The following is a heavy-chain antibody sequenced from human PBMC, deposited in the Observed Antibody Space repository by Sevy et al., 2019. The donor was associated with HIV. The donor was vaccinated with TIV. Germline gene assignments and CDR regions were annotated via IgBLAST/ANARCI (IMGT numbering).Heavy chain of an antibody. D-gene: IGHD1-26*01. CDR3: ASSYGGSYYDWFDP. J-gene: IGHJ5*02. V-gene: IGHV4-30-2*01. CDR2: INDGGST. Sequence: SETLSLTCAVSGGSISDASYSWSWIRQPPGRGLEWIGYINDGGSTYYTPALESRVTMSVDRSKNQFSLSLTSVTAADTAVYYCASSYGGSYYDWFDPWGQGTLVTVSS. CDR1: GGSISDASYS.